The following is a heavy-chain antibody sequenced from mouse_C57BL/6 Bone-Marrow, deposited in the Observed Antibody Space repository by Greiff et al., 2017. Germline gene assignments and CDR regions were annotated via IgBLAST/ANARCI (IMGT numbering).Heavy chain of an antibody. D-gene: IGHD1-1*01. Sequence: EVMLVESGEGLVKPGGSLKLSCAASGFTFSSYAMSWVRQTPEKRLEWVAYISSGGDYIYYADTVKGRFTISRDNARNTLYLQMSSLKSEDTAMYYCTRGGNDYGSSSPGFDVWGTGTTVTVSS. V-gene: IGHV5-9-1*02. CDR3: TRGGNDYGSSSPGFDV. J-gene: IGHJ1*03. CDR2: ISSGGDYI. CDR1: GFTFSSYA.